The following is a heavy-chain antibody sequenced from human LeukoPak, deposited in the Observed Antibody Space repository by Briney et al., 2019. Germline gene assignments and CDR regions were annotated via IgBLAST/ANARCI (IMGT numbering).Heavy chain of an antibody. CDR2: IYYSGST. D-gene: IGHD6-19*01. V-gene: IGHV4-39*01. Sequence: PSETLSLTCTVSGGSISSSSYYWGWIRQPPGKGLEWFGSIYYSGSTYYNPSLKSRVTISVDTSKNQFSLKLSSVTAADTAVYYCARQRIAVAGTHFDYWGQGTLVTVSS. J-gene: IGHJ4*02. CDR3: ARQRIAVAGTHFDY. CDR1: GGSISSSSYY.